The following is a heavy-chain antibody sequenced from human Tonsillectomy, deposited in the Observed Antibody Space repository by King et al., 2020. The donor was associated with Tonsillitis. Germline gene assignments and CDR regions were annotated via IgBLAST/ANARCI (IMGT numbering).Heavy chain of an antibody. CDR1: GFTFSSYG. CDR3: AKDPTGGWFGEELNFFDY. D-gene: IGHD3-10*01. CDR2: LRYDGSKK. J-gene: IGHJ4*02. Sequence: VQLVESGGGVVQPGGSLRLSCAASGFTFSSYGMHWVRQAPGKGLEWVAFLRYDGSKKYYGDSVKGRFTISRDNSKNTLYLQMNSLRPDDTAVYYCAKDPTGGWFGEELNFFDYGRQGTLVTVSS. V-gene: IGHV3-30*02.